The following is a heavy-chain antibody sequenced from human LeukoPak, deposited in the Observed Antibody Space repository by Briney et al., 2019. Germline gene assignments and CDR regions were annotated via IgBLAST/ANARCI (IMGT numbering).Heavy chain of an antibody. V-gene: IGHV4-30-2*01. D-gene: IGHD4-23*01. Sequence: PSQTLSLTCAVSGGSISSGGYSWSWIRQPPGKGLEWIGYIYHSGSTYYNPSLKSRVTISVDRSKNQFSLKLSSVTAADTAVYYCARDYGGGPDAFDIWGQGTMVTVSS. CDR2: IYHSGST. CDR3: ARDYGGGPDAFDI. J-gene: IGHJ3*02. CDR1: GGSISSGGYS.